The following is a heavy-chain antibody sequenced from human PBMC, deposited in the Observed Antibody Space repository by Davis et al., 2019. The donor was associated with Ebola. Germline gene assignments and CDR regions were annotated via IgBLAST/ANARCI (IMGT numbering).Heavy chain of an antibody. CDR3: ASSIVATIADY. V-gene: IGHV3-30-3*01. Sequence: GGSLRLSCAASGFTFSSHAMHWVRQAPGKGLEWVAVISFHEINKGYADSVKGRFTISRDNSENTLYLQMNSLRAEDTAVYYCASSIVATIADYWGQGTLVTVSS. CDR2: ISFHEINK. D-gene: IGHD5-12*01. CDR1: GFTFSSHA. J-gene: IGHJ4*02.